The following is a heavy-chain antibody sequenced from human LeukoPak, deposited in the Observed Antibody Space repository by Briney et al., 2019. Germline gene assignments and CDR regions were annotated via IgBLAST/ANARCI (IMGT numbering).Heavy chain of an antibody. J-gene: IGHJ3*02. D-gene: IGHD3-22*01. Sequence: GGSLRLSCAASGFTFSSYWMSWVRQAPGKGLEWVANIKQDGSEKYYVDSVKGRFTISRDNAKNSLYLQMNSLRAEDTAVYYCARVSVVVVIYHSSAFSQKPNDAFDIWGQGTMVTVSS. CDR3: ARVSVVVVIYHSSAFSQKPNDAFDI. CDR1: GFTFSSYW. V-gene: IGHV3-7*01. CDR2: IKQDGSEK.